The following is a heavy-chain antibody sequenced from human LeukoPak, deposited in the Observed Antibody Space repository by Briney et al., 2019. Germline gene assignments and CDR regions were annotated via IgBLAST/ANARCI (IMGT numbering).Heavy chain of an antibody. Sequence: SETLSLTCTVSGGSISSYYWSWIRQPPGKGLEWIGYIHYSGSTNYNPSLKSRVTISVDTSKNQFSLKLSSVTAADTAVYYCAREFKELPVYYYYMDVWGKGTTVTISS. J-gene: IGHJ6*03. D-gene: IGHD1-26*01. CDR3: AREFKELPVYYYYMDV. V-gene: IGHV4-59*01. CDR2: IHYSGST. CDR1: GGSISSYY.